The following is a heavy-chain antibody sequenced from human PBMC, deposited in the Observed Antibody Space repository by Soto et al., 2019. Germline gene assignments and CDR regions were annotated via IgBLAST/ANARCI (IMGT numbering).Heavy chain of an antibody. CDR1: GFTFDNSD. CDR3: ARDGYDSSGYYPSDY. J-gene: IGHJ4*02. CDR2: ISGNGVAT. D-gene: IGHD3-22*01. Sequence: EVQLLESGGGLVQPGGSMRLSCAASGFTFDNSDMSWLRQAPGKGLEWVSVISGNGVATYYADSVKGRFNISRDNFKNTLFLQMNTLRAEDTAVYYCARDGYDSSGYYPSDYWGQGSLVIVFS. V-gene: IGHV3-23*01.